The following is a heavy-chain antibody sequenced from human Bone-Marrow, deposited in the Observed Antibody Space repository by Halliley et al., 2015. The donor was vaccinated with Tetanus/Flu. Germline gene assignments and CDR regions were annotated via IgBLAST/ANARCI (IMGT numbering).Heavy chain of an antibody. J-gene: IGHJ6*02. CDR2: IYYSGST. CDR1: GGSISSYY. Sequence: TLSLTCTVSGGSISSYYWSWIRQPPGKGLEWIGDIYYSGSTNYNPSLKSRVTISVDTSKNQFSLKLTSVTAADTAVYYCARYDFRLNSHFAMDVWGQGTTVTVSS. D-gene: IGHD3-3*01. V-gene: IGHV4-59*01. CDR3: ARYDFRLNSHFAMDV.